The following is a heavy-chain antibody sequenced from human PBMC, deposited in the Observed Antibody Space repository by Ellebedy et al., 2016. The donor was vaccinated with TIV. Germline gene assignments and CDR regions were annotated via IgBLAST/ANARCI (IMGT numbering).Heavy chain of an antibody. CDR2: ISANGGTT. CDR3: ARRSTDFAFDS. CDR1: GFTFSTYP. Sequence: GESLKISCAASGFTFSTYPMNWVRQAPGKGLEWVSIISANGGTTYYADSVKGRFTISRDNSKNTLFLQMSSLRAEDTAVHFCARRSTDFAFDSWGQGTLVTVSS. J-gene: IGHJ4*02. D-gene: IGHD3/OR15-3a*01. V-gene: IGHV3-23*01.